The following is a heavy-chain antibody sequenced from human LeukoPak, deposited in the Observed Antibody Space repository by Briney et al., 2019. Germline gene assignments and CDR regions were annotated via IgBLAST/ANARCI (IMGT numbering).Heavy chain of an antibody. Sequence: PSETLSLTCTVSGGSISSYYWSWIRQPPGKGLEWIGYIYYSGSTNYNPSLKSRVTISVDTSKNQFSLKLSSVTAADTAVYYWARGVFGEYPFDYWGQGTLVTVSS. V-gene: IGHV4-59*01. CDR2: IYYSGST. CDR3: ARGVFGEYPFDY. CDR1: GGSISSYY. J-gene: IGHJ4*02. D-gene: IGHD3-10*02.